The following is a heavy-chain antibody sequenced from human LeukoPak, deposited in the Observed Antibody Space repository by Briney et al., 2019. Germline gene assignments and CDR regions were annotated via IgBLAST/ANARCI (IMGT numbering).Heavy chain of an antibody. V-gene: IGHV3-23*01. J-gene: IGHJ4*02. CDR3: AKAISAVAPRGYFDN. Sequence: GGSLRLSCAASGFPLRSYAMSWVRQAPGKGLEWVSSISGSDTLTYYADSVKGRFTISRDTSKNMLYLQMNSLRAEDTAVYYCAKAISAVAPRGYFDNWGQGTLVTVSS. CDR1: GFPLRSYA. CDR2: ISGSDTLT. D-gene: IGHD6-19*01.